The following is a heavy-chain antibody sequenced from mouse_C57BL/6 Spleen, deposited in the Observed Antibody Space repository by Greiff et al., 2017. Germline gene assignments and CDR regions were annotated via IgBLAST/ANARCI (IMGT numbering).Heavy chain of an antibody. CDR3: ASDSSGYY. Sequence: QVQLQQPGAELVKPGASVKLSCKASGYTFTSYWMQWVKQRPGQGLEWIGEIDSSDSSTNYNQKFKGKATLTVDPSSSTAYMQLSSLTSEDSAVYYCASDSSGYYWGQGTTLTVSS. CDR2: IDSSDSST. J-gene: IGHJ2*01. V-gene: IGHV1-50*01. D-gene: IGHD3-2*02. CDR1: GYTFTSYW.